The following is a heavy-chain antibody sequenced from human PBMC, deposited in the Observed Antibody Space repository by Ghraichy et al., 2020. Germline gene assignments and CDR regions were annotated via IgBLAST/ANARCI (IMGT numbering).Heavy chain of an antibody. Sequence: SETLSLTCTVSGGSISNYHWTWIRQPPGKGLEWIGYISTSGSSNYNPSVKSRVTTSVDTSKNQFSLKLNSVTAADTAVYYCARRRRIGPRGDCLDVWSQGTTVTVSS. D-gene: IGHD6-6*01. CDR3: ARRRRIGPRGDCLDV. J-gene: IGHJ6*02. V-gene: IGHV4-4*09. CDR1: GGSISNYH. CDR2: ISTSGSS.